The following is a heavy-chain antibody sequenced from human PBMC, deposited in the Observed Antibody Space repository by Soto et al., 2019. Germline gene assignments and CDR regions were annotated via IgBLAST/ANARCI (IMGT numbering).Heavy chain of an antibody. D-gene: IGHD2-2*01. V-gene: IGHV1-69*06. J-gene: IGHJ6*02. CDR3: ARDRGVVVPAVIRYYYYYYGMDV. CDR2: IIPIFGTA. CDR1: GGTFSSYA. Sequence: ASVKVSCKASGGTFSSYAISWVRQAPGQGLEWMGGIIPIFGTANYAQKFQGRVTITADKSTSTAYMELSSLRSEDTAVYYCARDRGVVVPAVIRYYYYYYGMDVWGQGTTVTVSS.